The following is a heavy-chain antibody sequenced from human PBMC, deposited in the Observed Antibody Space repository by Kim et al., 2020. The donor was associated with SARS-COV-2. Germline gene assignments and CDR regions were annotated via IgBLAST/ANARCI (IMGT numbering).Heavy chain of an antibody. Sequence: SETLSLTCTVSGGSITSGRYYWSWIRQPAGEGLEWIGRIYTSGSITYSPSLKSRVTISVDTSKNQFSLKLSSVTAADTAVYYCARGLGNSNWYSDYWGQGTLVIVSS. CDR1: GGSITSGRYY. V-gene: IGHV4-61*02. J-gene: IGHJ4*02. D-gene: IGHD6-13*01. CDR2: IYTSGSI. CDR3: ARGLGNSNWYSDY.